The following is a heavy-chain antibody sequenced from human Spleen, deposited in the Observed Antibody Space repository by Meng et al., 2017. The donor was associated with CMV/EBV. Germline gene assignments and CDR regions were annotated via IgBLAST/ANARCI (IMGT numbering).Heavy chain of an antibody. CDR3: ARAGAFPQYFDY. CDR2: IYGETGT. CDR1: GFSFSSYW. V-gene: IGHV3-74*01. Sequence: GGSLRLSCVASGFSFSSYWMHWVRQDPGKGLVWVSIIYGETGTYYADSVKGRFTISRDKAKNTLYLQMNSLRVEDTAVYYCARAGAFPQYFDYWGQGTLVTVSS. D-gene: IGHD4/OR15-4a*01. J-gene: IGHJ4*02.